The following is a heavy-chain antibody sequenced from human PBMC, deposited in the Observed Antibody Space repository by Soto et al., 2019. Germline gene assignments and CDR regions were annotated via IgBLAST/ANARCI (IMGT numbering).Heavy chain of an antibody. J-gene: IGHJ4*02. CDR3: ARSFGSTVIDFDY. V-gene: IGHV1-69*02. CDR2: IIPILGIA. Sequence: SVKVSCKASGGTFSSYTISWVRQAPGQGLEWMGRIIPILGIANYAQKFQGRVTITADKSTSTAYMELSSLRSEDTAVYYCARSFGSTVIDFDYWGQGTLVTVSS. CDR1: GGTFSSYT. D-gene: IGHD4-17*01.